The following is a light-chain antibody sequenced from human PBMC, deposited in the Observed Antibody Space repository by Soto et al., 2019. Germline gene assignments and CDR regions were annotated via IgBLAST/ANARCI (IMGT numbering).Light chain of an antibody. CDR2: EGA. Sequence: QSALTQPASVSGSPGQSVTISCTGTSSDVGGYNIVSWYQHHPGKAPKLLIYEGARRPSGVSNRFSGSRSGNTASLRISGLRTEEEADSYCCSYAGRFTVVVGGGTKLTV. CDR3: CSYAGRFTVV. CDR1: SSDVGGYNI. J-gene: IGLJ2*01. V-gene: IGLV2-23*01.